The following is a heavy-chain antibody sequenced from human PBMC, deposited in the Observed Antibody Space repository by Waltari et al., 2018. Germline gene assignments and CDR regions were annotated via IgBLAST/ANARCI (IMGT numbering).Heavy chain of an antibody. Sequence: EVQLVESGVGLVQPGGSLSLSCTASGFTFSPYGMNWVRQAPGKGLEWVSHISGSGSPTYYADSVKGRFTISRDNAMNSLYLQMNSLRAEDTAVYYCAPLGASSLTLTAWGQGTLVTVSS. CDR1: GFTFSPYG. CDR3: APLGASSLTLTA. V-gene: IGHV3-48*01. J-gene: IGHJ4*02. D-gene: IGHD1-26*01. CDR2: ISGSGSPT.